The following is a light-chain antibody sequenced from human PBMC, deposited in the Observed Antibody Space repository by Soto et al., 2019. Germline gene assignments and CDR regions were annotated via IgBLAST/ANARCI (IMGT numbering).Light chain of an antibody. CDR1: QRVSSSY. J-gene: IGKJ1*01. CDR2: GAS. Sequence: EIVLTQSPGTLSLSPGERATVSCRASQRVSSSYLAWYQQRPGQAPRVLIYGASNSATGIPDRFSGSGSGTDFTLTISRLEPEDFAVYYCQQYGSSPSWTFGQGTKVEIK. CDR3: QQYGSSPSWT. V-gene: IGKV3-20*01.